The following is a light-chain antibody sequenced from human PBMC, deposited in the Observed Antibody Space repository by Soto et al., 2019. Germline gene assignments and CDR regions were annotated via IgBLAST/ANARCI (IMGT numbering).Light chain of an antibody. Sequence: DIQLTQSPSSLYASVGDRVTITCRASQNITNYFNWYQQKPGKAPTLLIYAASSLQSGVPSRFSGSGSGTDFTLTISSLQPEDFATYYCQQTYRSSWTFGPGTKVEI. CDR2: AAS. V-gene: IGKV1-39*01. CDR1: QNITNY. CDR3: QQTYRSSWT. J-gene: IGKJ1*01.